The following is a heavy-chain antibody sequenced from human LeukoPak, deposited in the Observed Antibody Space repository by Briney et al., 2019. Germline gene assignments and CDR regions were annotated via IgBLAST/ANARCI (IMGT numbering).Heavy chain of an antibody. CDR2: IYPGDSDT. V-gene: IGHV5-51*01. CDR1: GYIFTSYW. Sequence: GESLKISCKGSGYIFTSYWIGWVRQMPGKGLEWMGIIYPGDSDTRYSPSFQGQVTISADKSISTAYPQWSSLKASDTAMYYCARGMSSGWSGADYWGQGTLVTVSS. D-gene: IGHD6-19*01. CDR3: ARGMSSGWSGADY. J-gene: IGHJ4*02.